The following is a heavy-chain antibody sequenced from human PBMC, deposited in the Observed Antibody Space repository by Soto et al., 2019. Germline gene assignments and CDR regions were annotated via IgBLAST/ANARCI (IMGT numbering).Heavy chain of an antibody. J-gene: IGHJ6*02. D-gene: IGHD3-10*01. CDR1: GGSINSGGVS. Sequence: ASETLSLTCTVSGGSINSGGVSWSWIRQPPGKGPEWIGSIYYSGGTDYNPFLMSRVTISKDRSKNQFSLKLNSVTAADTAVYYCARAESRTPLVRGYNYGMDVWGQGTTVS. V-gene: IGHV4-30-2*01. CDR3: ARAESRTPLVRGYNYGMDV. CDR2: IYYSGGT.